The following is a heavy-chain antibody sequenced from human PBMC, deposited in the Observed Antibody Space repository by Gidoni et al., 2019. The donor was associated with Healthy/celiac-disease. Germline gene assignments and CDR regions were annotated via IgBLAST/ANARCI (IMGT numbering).Heavy chain of an antibody. Sequence: EVQLLESGGGLVQPGGSLSLSCAASGFTFSSYDMHWVRQATGKGLEWVSAIGTAGDTYYPGSVKGRFTISRENAKNSLYLQMNSLRAGDTAVYYCARSPPDYWYFDLWGRGTLVTVSS. J-gene: IGHJ2*01. CDR2: IGTAGDT. V-gene: IGHV3-13*01. CDR1: GFTFSSYD. CDR3: ARSPPDYWYFDL.